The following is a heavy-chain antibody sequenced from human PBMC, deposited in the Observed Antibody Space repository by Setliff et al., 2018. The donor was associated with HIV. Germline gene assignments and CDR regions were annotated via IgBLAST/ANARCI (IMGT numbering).Heavy chain of an antibody. Sequence: PSETLSLTCTVSGGSISSTNYYWGWIRQPPGKGLEWIGYIYYSGNTNYNPSLKSRVTISVDTSKNQFSLKLSSVTAADTAVYYCARELRHYSDNSAYYSYFDYWGQGTLVTVSS. CDR1: GGSISSTNYY. D-gene: IGHD3-22*01. J-gene: IGHJ4*02. V-gene: IGHV4-61*05. CDR2: IYYSGNT. CDR3: ARELRHYSDNSAYYSYFDY.